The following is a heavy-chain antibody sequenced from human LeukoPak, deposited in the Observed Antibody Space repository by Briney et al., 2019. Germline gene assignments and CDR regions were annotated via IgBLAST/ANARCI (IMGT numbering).Heavy chain of an antibody. Sequence: GGSLRLSCAASGFTFSSDWMHWVRQAPGKGLVWLSRIKNDGSITTYADSVKGRFTISRDNAKNSLYLQMNSLRAEDTAVYYCASNHYYDSSGYYREHYYFDYWGQGTLVTVSS. D-gene: IGHD3-22*01. CDR3: ASNHYYDSSGYYREHYYFDY. J-gene: IGHJ4*02. CDR1: GFTFSSDW. CDR2: IKNDGSIT. V-gene: IGHV3-74*03.